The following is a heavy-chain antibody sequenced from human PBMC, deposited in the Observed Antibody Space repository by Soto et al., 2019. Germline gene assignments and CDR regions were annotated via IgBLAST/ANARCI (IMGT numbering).Heavy chain of an antibody. Sequence: GGSLRLSCAVSGFTFDDNAMHWVRQAPEKGLEWVSGINWKSDIGYADSVKGRFTISRDNAENSLYLQMNSLRAEDTAVYYCAGTIFGVDLYGMDVWGQGTTVTVSS. CDR1: GFTFDDNA. CDR2: INWKSDI. D-gene: IGHD3-3*01. J-gene: IGHJ6*02. V-gene: IGHV3-9*01. CDR3: AGTIFGVDLYGMDV.